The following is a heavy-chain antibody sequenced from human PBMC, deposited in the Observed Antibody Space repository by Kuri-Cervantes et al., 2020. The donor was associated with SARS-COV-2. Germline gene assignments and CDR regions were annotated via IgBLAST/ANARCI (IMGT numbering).Heavy chain of an antibody. CDR1: GYTFTSYG. D-gene: IGHD3-10*01. V-gene: IGHV1-18*01. CDR3: ARDWAYVDPGYFDY. Sequence: ASVKVSCKASGYTFTSYGISWVRQAPGQGLEWMGWISAYNGNTNYAQKFQGRVTMTRDTSISTAYMGLSRLRSDDTAVYYCARDWAYVDPGYFDYWGQGTLVTVSS. J-gene: IGHJ4*02. CDR2: ISAYNGNT.